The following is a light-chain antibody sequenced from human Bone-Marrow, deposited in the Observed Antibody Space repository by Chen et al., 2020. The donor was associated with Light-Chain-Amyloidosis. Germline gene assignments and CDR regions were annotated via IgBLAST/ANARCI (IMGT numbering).Light chain of an antibody. CDR3: SSYTITNTLV. V-gene: IGLV2-14*01. J-gene: IGLJ1*01. CDR2: EVT. Sequence: QSALNQPAPVSGSPGQSITISCTGTSSEVGGDNHVSWYQQHPDKAPKLMFYEVTNRPSWVPDRFSGSKSDNTASLTISGLQTEDEADYFCSSYTITNTLVFGSGTRVTVL. CDR1: SSEVGGDNH.